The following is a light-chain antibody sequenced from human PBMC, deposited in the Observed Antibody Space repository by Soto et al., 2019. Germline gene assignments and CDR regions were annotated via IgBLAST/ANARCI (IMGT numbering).Light chain of an antibody. J-gene: IGLJ2*01. Sequence: SYELTQPPSVSVSPGQTASITCSGDKLGDKYACCYQQKPGQSPVLDIYQDSKLPSGIPERFSGSNSGNTATLTISGTQAMDEADYYCQAWDSSTVVFGGGTKLTAL. CDR1: KLGDKY. CDR3: QAWDSSTVV. CDR2: QDS. V-gene: IGLV3-1*01.